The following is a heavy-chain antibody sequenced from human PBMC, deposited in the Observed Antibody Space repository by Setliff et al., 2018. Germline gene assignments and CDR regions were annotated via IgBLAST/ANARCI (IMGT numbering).Heavy chain of an antibody. CDR3: VRAGWLAQGGFDY. V-gene: IGHV4-30-4*08. J-gene: IGHJ4*02. D-gene: IGHD5-12*01. CDR2: IYYSGST. Sequence: SETLSLTCTVSGGSISSGDYYWSWIRQPPGKGLEWIGYIYYSGSTYYNPSLKSRVTISVDTSKNQFSPKLSSVTAADTAVYYCVRAGWLAQGGFDYWGQGTLVTVSS. CDR1: GGSISSGDYY.